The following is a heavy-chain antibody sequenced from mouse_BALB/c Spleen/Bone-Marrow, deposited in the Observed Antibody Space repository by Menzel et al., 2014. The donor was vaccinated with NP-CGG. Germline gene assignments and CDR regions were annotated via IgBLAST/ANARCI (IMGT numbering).Heavy chain of an antibody. Sequence: VQLQQPGPDLVKPGASVKMSCKASGYTFTDYYMKWVKQSHGKRLEWIGDINPNNGNTFYNQKFKGKASLTVDKSSTTAYMQLNSLTSEDSAVYYCARSRAMVYWGQGTSVTVSS. CDR3: ARSRAMVY. CDR1: GYTFTDYY. J-gene: IGHJ4*01. CDR2: INPNNGNT. V-gene: IGHV1-26*01.